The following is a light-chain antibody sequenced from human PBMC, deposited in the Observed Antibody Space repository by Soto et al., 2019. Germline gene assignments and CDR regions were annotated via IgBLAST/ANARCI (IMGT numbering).Light chain of an antibody. CDR2: SAS. CDR1: QSVSSN. Sequence: EIVMTQSPATLSVSPGERATLSCRASQSVSSNLAWYQQKPGQAPRLLIYSASTRATGIPARFSGSGSGTEFPLTIGSLQSENFAVYNCKQYNNWPPPPFAGGPRWRSN. CDR3: KQYNNWPPPP. J-gene: IGKJ4*01. V-gene: IGKV3-15*01.